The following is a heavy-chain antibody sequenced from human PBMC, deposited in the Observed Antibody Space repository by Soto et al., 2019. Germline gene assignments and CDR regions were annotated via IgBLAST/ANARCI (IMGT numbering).Heavy chain of an antibody. CDR1: GDSISSGDYY. CDR3: ARAFKRYSSPPGPLEY. CDR2: IYYSGKT. V-gene: IGHV4-30-4*01. D-gene: IGHD6-13*01. Sequence: QVQLQESGPGLVKPSQTLSLTCSVSGDSISSGDYYWSWIRQPPGKGLEWIGCIYYSGKTYYNPSLKSRVSMSVDTSKNQFSLKLNSVTAADTAVYYCARAFKRYSSPPGPLEYWGQGTLVTVSS. J-gene: IGHJ4*02.